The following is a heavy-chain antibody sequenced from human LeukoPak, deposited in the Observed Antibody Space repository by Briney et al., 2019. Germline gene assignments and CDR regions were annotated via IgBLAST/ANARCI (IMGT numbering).Heavy chain of an antibody. CDR2: MNPKNGAT. CDR1: GYTFTSYG. J-gene: IGHJ5*02. Sequence: EASVKVSCKASGYTFTSYGINGVRQPTGQGLEGMGWMNPKNGATDYEQKSQGRGNMTRGTSIGTPYMELSSLVSEDTAAYYCARMDRFSATPTTDWFDPWGQGTLVTVSS. D-gene: IGHD3-16*02. CDR3: ARMDRFSATPTTDWFDP. V-gene: IGHV1-8*01.